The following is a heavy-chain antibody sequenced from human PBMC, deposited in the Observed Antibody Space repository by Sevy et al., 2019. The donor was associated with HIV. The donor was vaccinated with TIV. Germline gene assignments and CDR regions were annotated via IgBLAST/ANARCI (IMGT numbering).Heavy chain of an antibody. Sequence: ASVKVSCKASGGTFSSYAISWVRQAPGQGLEWMGGIIPIFGTANYAQKFQGRVTITADESTSTAYIELSSLRSEDTAVYYCAYPYDSSGYHSYYYYGMDVWGQGTTVTVSS. D-gene: IGHD3-22*01. V-gene: IGHV1-69*13. J-gene: IGHJ6*02. CDR1: GGTFSSYA. CDR2: IIPIFGTA. CDR3: AYPYDSSGYHSYYYYGMDV.